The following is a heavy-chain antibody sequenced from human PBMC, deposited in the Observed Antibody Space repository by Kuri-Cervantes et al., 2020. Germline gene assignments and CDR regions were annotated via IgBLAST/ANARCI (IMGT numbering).Heavy chain of an antibody. D-gene: IGHD3/OR15-3a*01. J-gene: IGHJ6*02. CDR2: ISPYNGNT. CDR3: ARCYDLLSGMDV. V-gene: IGHV1-18*04. Sequence: ASVKVSCKASGYTFTNYGVTWVRQAPGQGLEWMGWISPYNGNTNYAQKLQGRVTMTTDTSTSTAYMELRSLRSDDTAVYYCARCYDLLSGMDVWGQGTTVTVSS. CDR1: GYTFTNYG.